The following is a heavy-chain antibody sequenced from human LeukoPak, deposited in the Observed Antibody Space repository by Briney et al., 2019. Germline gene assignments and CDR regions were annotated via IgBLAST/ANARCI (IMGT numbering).Heavy chain of an antibody. D-gene: IGHD1-26*01. J-gene: IGHJ4*02. CDR1: GGSIGRSSSY. Sequence: SETLSLTCTVSGGSIGRSSSYWGWIRQPPGKGLEWIGSVYYSGSTYYNPSLKSRVTISVGTSNNQFSLKLSSVTAADTAVYYCASVRSGSHYFDYWGQGTLITVSS. CDR3: ASVRSGSHYFDY. V-gene: IGHV4-39*01. CDR2: VYYSGST.